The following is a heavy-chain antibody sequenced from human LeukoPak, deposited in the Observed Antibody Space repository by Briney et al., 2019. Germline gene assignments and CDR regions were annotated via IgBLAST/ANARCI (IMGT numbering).Heavy chain of an antibody. D-gene: IGHD3-16*01. Sequence: GASVKVSCKASGYTFTSYDINWVRQATGQGLEWMGWMNPNSGNTGYAQKFQGRVTMTRNTSISTAYMELRSLRSDDTAVYYCARDFMITFGGAMTWFDPWGQGTLVTVYS. J-gene: IGHJ5*02. CDR2: MNPNSGNT. V-gene: IGHV1-8*01. CDR3: ARDFMITFGGAMTWFDP. CDR1: GYTFTSYD.